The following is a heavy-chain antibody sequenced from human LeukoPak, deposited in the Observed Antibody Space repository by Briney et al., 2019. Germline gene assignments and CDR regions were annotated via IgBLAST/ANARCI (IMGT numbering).Heavy chain of an antibody. CDR2: IYYSGST. D-gene: IGHD6-13*01. CDR3: ACGRSSWEDDAFDI. CDR1: GGSISSYY. J-gene: IGHJ3*02. V-gene: IGHV4-59*01. Sequence: SETLSLTCTVSGGSISSYYWSWIRQPPGKGLEWIGYIYYSGSTNYNPSLKSRVTTSVDTSKNQFSLKLSSVTAADTAVYYCACGRSSWEDDAFDIWGQGTMVTVSS.